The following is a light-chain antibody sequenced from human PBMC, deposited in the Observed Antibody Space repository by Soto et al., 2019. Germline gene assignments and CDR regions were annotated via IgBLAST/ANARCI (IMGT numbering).Light chain of an antibody. J-gene: IGKJ1*01. CDR3: QQYNSYSRT. V-gene: IGKV1-5*03. CDR1: QSISSR. CDR2: KAS. Sequence: QMTQSPSSLSASVGDRVTITCRASQSISSRLAWYQQKPGPAPKLLIYKASSLASGVPSRFRGSGSGTEFTLTISSLQPDDFATYYCQQYNSYSRTFGQGTKVDIK.